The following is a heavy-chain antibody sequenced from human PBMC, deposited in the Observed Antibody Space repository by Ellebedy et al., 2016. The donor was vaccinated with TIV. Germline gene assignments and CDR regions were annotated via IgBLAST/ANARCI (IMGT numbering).Heavy chain of an antibody. J-gene: IGHJ1*01. D-gene: IGHD4-17*01. CDR2: IYYSGST. CDR1: GGSISSSSYY. CDR3: ARHRYGDKHFQH. V-gene: IGHV4-61*05. Sequence: MPSETLSLTCTVSGGSISSSSYYWSWIRQPPGKGLEWIGYIYYSGSTNYNPSLKSRVTISVDTSKNQFSLKLSSVTAADTAVYYCARHRYGDKHFQHWGQGTLVTVSS.